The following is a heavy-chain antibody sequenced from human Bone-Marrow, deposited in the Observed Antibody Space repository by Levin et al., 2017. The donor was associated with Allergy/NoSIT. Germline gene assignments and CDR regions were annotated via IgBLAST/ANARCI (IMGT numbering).Heavy chain of an antibody. Sequence: SQTLSLTCSVFGDSISSYFWTWIRQSPGKRLEWIGYIYYSGTTNYNPSLTSRVTMSMDTSKNHFSLKLTSVTAADTAIYYCARVVVTAVVASDAFDLWDQGTKVIVSS. CDR3: ARVVVTAVVASDAFDL. J-gene: IGHJ3*01. V-gene: IGHV4-59*01. CDR2: IYYSGTT. CDR1: GDSISSYF. D-gene: IGHD2-21*02.